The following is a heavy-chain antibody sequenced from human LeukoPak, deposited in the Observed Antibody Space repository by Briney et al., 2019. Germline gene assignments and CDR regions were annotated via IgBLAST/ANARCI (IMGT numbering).Heavy chain of an antibody. CDR3: AKSKTVTTEFDH. D-gene: IGHD4-17*01. CDR2: ISWNSGSI. V-gene: IGHV3-9*03. Sequence: GGSLRLSCAASGFTFDDYAMHWVRQAPGKGLEWVSGISWNSGSIGYADSVKGRFTISRDNAKNSLYLQMNSLRAEDMALYYCAKSKTVTTEFDHWGQGTLVTVSS. CDR1: GFTFDDYA. J-gene: IGHJ4*02.